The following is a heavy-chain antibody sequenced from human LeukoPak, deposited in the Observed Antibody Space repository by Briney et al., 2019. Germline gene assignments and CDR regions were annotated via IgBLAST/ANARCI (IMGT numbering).Heavy chain of an antibody. CDR1: GFTFSSYA. D-gene: IGHD3-10*01. J-gene: IGHJ4*02. CDR3: ARAPPGS. Sequence: PGGSLRLSCAASGFTFSSYAMHWVRQAPGKGLEWVAVISYDGSNKYYADSVKGRFTISRDNSKNTLYLQMNSLRAEDTAVYYCARAPPGSWGQGTLVTVSS. CDR2: ISYDGSNK. V-gene: IGHV3-30-3*01.